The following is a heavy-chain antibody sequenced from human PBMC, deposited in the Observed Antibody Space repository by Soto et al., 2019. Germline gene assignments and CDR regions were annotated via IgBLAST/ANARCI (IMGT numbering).Heavy chain of an antibody. CDR1: GASIGSGSYS. CDR3: ARFPLWFGELDY. CDR2: LHHSGDT. V-gene: IGHV4-30-2*01. Sequence: QLQLQESGSGLVRPSQTLSLTCTVSGASIGSGSYSWNWIRQPPGKGLEWIGYLHHSGDTYFNPSLRRRVSISVDRVNNQFSLKLISVTAADTAVYYCARFPLWFGELDYWGQGALVTVSS. J-gene: IGHJ4*02. D-gene: IGHD3-10*01.